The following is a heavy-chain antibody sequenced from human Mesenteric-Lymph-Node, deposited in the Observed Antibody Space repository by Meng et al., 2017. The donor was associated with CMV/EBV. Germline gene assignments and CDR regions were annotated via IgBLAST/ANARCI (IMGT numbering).Heavy chain of an antibody. CDR2: IYWDDDK. D-gene: IGHD3-10*01. Sequence: FSGFSIITRVVGVGWIRQPPGKALEWLALIYWDDDKRYSQSLKSRLTITKDTSKNQVVLTMTNMDPVDTATYYCALHGFGESSFDYWGQGTLVTVSS. V-gene: IGHV2-5*02. CDR3: ALHGFGESSFDY. J-gene: IGHJ4*02. CDR1: GFSIITRVVG.